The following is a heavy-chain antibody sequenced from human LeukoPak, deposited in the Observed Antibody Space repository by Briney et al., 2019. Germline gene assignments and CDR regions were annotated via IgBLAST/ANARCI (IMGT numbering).Heavy chain of an antibody. D-gene: IGHD2-8*01. CDR3: ARIGYSTTKLNYYYYMDV. Sequence: GGSLRLSCAASGFTFDDYGMSWVRQAPGKGLEWVSGINWNGGSTVYADSVKGRFTISKVNAKNSLYLQMNSLRAEDTALYYCARIGYSTTKLNYYYYMDVWGKGTTVTVSS. CDR2: INWNGGST. J-gene: IGHJ6*03. CDR1: GFTFDDYG. V-gene: IGHV3-20*04.